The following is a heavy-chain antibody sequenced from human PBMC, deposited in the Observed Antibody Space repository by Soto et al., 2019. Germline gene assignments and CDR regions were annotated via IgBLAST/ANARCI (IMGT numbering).Heavy chain of an antibody. Sequence: GASVKVSCKASGYTFTSYGISWVRQAPGQGLEWMGWISAYNGNTNYAQKLQGRVTMTTDTSTSTAYMELRSLRSDDTAVYYCARAYYDFWSGYYTSYFEYWGQGTLVTVSS. CDR3: ARAYYDFWSGYYTSYFEY. D-gene: IGHD3-3*01. CDR2: ISAYNGNT. J-gene: IGHJ4*02. CDR1: GYTFTSYG. V-gene: IGHV1-18*01.